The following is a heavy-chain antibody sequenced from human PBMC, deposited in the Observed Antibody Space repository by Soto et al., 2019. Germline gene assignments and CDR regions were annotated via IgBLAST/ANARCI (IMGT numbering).Heavy chain of an antibody. Sequence: GGSLRFSCAASGFTFNNYALTWVRQAPGKGLEWVSAISGSGGSTYYPDSVKGRFTISRDNSKNTLYLQMNGLRAEDTAVYYWAKETSWIQLSIDYWGQGTLVTVSS. D-gene: IGHD5-18*01. CDR1: GFTFNNYA. CDR2: ISGSGGST. J-gene: IGHJ4*02. CDR3: AKETSWIQLSIDY. V-gene: IGHV3-23*01.